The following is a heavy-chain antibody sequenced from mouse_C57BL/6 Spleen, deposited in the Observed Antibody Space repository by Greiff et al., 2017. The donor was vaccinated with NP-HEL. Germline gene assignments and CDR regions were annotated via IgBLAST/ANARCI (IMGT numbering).Heavy chain of an antibody. V-gene: IGHV1-19*01. CDR1: GYTFTDYY. CDR3: ARPLTTVVATKAMDY. J-gene: IGHJ4*01. D-gene: IGHD1-1*01. Sequence: EVQLQQSGPVLVKPGASVKMSCKASGYTFTDYYMNWVKQSHGKSLEWIGVINPYNGGTSYNQKFKGKATLTVDKSSSTAYMELNSLTSEDSAVYYGARPLTTVVATKAMDYWGQGTSVTVSS. CDR2: INPYNGGT.